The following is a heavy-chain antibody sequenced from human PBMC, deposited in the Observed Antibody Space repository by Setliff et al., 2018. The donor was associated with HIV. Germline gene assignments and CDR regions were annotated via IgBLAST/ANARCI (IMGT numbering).Heavy chain of an antibody. J-gene: IGHJ5*02. CDR3: AKGVKWLAP. Sequence: LRLSCAASGFTVRDTHMTWVRQAPGKGLEWVSFIYSDGRTYYAESVKGRFTISRDDSKNTLYLQMHSLRVDDTAAYYCAKGVKWLAPWGQGIQVTVSS. CDR2: IYSDGRT. D-gene: IGHD3-16*01. V-gene: IGHV3-53*01. CDR1: GFTVRDTH.